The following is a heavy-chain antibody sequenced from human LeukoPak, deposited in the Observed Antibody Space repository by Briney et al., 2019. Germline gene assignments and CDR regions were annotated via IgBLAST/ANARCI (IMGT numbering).Heavy chain of an antibody. CDR3: ARGGWVTFDY. D-gene: IGHD4-23*01. CDR1: GFTFSSYD. CDR2: ISYDGNNK. V-gene: IGHV3-30*03. J-gene: IGHJ4*02. Sequence: GGSLRLSCAASGFTFSSYDMHWVRQAPGKGLEWVAVISYDGNNKYYADSVKGRFTISRDNSKNSLYLQMNGLRADDTAVYYCARGGWVTFDYWGQGTLVTVSS.